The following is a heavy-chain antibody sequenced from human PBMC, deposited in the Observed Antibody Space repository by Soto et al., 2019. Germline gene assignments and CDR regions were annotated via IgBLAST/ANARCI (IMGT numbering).Heavy chain of an antibody. CDR2: IIPIFGTA. CDR1: GGTFSSYA. D-gene: IGHD2-2*01. V-gene: IGHV1-69*13. J-gene: IGHJ6*04. Sequence: SVKVSCKASGGTFSSYAISWVRQSPGQGLEWMGGIIPIFGTANYAQKFQGRVTITADESTSTAYMELSSLRSEDTAVYYCASDLPDNVVVPAALVDGMDVWGKGTTVTVAS. CDR3: ASDLPDNVVVPAALVDGMDV.